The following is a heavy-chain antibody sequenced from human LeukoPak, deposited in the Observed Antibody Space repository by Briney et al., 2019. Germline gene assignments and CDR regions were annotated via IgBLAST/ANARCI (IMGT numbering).Heavy chain of an antibody. J-gene: IGHJ6*02. CDR1: GFTFSSYG. D-gene: IGHD1-14*01. V-gene: IGHV3-30*02. CDR3: AKDFGISYRRTPYYYYYYGMDV. CDR2: IRYDGSNK. Sequence: PGGSLRLSCAASGFTFSSYGMHWVRQAPGKGLEWVAFIRYDGSNKYYADSVKGRFTISRDNSKNTLYLQMNSLRAEDTAVYYCAKDFGISYRRTPYYYYYYGMDVWGQGTTVTVSS.